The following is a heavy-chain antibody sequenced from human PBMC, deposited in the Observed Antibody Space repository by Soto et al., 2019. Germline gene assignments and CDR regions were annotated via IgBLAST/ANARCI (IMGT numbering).Heavy chain of an antibody. CDR2: IRNTIDDT. D-gene: IGHD3-10*01. CDR3: VQKFDDRRTIFWFDT. CDR1: GFTFSNYG. J-gene: IGHJ5*02. V-gene: IGHV3-23*01. Sequence: PGGSLRLSCAASGFTFSNYGMTWVRQAPGKGLEWVSSIRNTIDDTYYADSVEGRFTISRDNSKNTLYLQMNDLRAEDTAMYYCVQKFDDRRTIFWFDTWGQGTLVTVYS.